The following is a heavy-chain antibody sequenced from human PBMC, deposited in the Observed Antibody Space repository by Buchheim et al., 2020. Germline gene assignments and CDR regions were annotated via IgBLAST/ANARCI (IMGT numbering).Heavy chain of an antibody. CDR2: IHYSGTT. J-gene: IGHJ4*02. V-gene: IGHV4-39*01. CDR1: GGSISSSSHY. D-gene: IGHD4-11*01. Sequence: QLQLQESGPGLVKPSETLSLTCTVSGGSISSSSHYWGWIRQPPGKGLEWIGSIHYSGTTYYNPSLKSRITISVDTSKNQFSLKLSSVTAADTAMYYCARHVNENYIYYPLGYWGQGTL. CDR3: ARHVNENYIYYPLGY.